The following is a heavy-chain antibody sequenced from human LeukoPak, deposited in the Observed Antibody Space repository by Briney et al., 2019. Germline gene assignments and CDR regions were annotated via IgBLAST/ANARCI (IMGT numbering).Heavy chain of an antibody. CDR2: ISAYNGNT. V-gene: IGHV1-18*01. CDR3: ARESRIAAAGTYGMDV. CDR1: GYTFTSYG. D-gene: IGHD6-13*01. Sequence: ASVKVSCKASGYTFTSYGISWVRQAPGQGLEWMGWISAYNGNTNYAQKLQGRVTMTTDTSTSTAYMELRSLRSDDTAVYYCARESRIAAAGTYGMDVWGQGTTVTVSS. J-gene: IGHJ6*02.